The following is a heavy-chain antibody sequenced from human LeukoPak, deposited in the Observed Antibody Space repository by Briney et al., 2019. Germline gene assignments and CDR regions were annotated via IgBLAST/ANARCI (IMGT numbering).Heavy chain of an antibody. CDR2: IYTSGST. V-gene: IGHV4-4*07. Sequence: ASETLSLTCTVSGGSISSYYWSWIRQPAGKGLEWIGRIYTSGSTNYNPSLKSRVTMSVDTSKNQFSLKLSSVTAADTAVYYCAREDRYQLLYEGGGFDPWGQGTLVTVSS. CDR3: AREDRYQLLYEGGGFDP. J-gene: IGHJ5*02. CDR1: GGSISSYY. D-gene: IGHD2-2*02.